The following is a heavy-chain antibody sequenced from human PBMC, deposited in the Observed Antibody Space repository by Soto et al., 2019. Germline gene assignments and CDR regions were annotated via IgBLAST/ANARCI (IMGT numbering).Heavy chain of an antibody. J-gene: IGHJ4*02. V-gene: IGHV3-23*01. Sequence: PGGSLRLSCAASGFTFSSYAMSWVRQAPGKGLEWVSAISGSGGSTYYADSVKGRFTISRDNSKNTLYLQMNSLRAEDTAVYYCAKDSRYCSGGSCSRQADYWGQGTLVTVSS. CDR1: GFTFSSYA. CDR3: AKDSRYCSGGSCSRQADY. CDR2: ISGSGGST. D-gene: IGHD2-15*01.